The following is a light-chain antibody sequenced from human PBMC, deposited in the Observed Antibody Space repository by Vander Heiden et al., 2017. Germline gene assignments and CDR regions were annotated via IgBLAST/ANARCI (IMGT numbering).Light chain of an antibody. CDR3: TAWDSSTVV. Sequence: SSELTQPPPVSVSPGQPASITSSGDKSWDKYACWYQQKPGDSPVLVVYQDTKRPSGIPYRFSGSNTRNTATLTSGGTQAMDEADYYCTAWDSSTVVFGGGTKLTVL. V-gene: IGLV3-1*01. J-gene: IGLJ2*01. CDR2: QDT. CDR1: KSWDKY.